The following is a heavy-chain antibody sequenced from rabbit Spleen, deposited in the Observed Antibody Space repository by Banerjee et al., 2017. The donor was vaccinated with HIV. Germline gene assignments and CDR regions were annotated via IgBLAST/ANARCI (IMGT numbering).Heavy chain of an antibody. CDR1: GFSFSDRDV. J-gene: IGHJ4*01. D-gene: IGHD8-1*01. CDR2: INTATGKP. Sequence: QEQLVESGGGLVRPEGSLKLSCTASGFSFSDRDVMCWVRQAPGKGLEWIACINTATGKPVYASWAKGRVTISKTSSTTVTLQMTSLTAADTATYFCARDAGSGHYIDAYFDLWGQGTLVTVS. V-gene: IGHV1S45*01. CDR3: ARDAGSGHYIDAYFDL.